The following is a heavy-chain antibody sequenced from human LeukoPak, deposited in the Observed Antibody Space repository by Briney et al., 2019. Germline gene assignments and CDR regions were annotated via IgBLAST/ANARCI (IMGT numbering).Heavy chain of an antibody. Sequence: PGGSLRLSCAASGFTFNTYAMSWVRQAPGKGLEWVSGIGGGGGTYYADSLKGRFTISRDNSKNTLYLQMNSLRAEDTAVYYCAKGNSGYNSGYYYHFFDYWGQGTLVTVSS. CDR3: AKGNSGYNSGYYYHFFDY. D-gene: IGHD5-12*01. CDR2: IGGGGGT. J-gene: IGHJ4*02. V-gene: IGHV3-23*01. CDR1: GFTFNTYA.